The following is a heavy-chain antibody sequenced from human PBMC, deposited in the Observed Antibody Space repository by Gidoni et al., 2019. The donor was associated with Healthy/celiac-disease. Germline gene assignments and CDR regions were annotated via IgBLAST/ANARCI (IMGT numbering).Heavy chain of an antibody. V-gene: IGHV1-46*03. CDR2: INPSGGST. D-gene: IGHD6-13*01. CDR3: ARGPYSSSWSTINWFDP. Sequence: QVQLVQSGAEVKKPGASVKVSCKASGYTFTSYYMHWVRQAPGQGLEWMGIINPSGGSTSYAQKFQGRVTMTRDTSTSTVYMELSSLRSEDTAVYYCARGPYSSSWSTINWFDPWGQGTLVTVSS. J-gene: IGHJ5*02. CDR1: GYTFTSYY.